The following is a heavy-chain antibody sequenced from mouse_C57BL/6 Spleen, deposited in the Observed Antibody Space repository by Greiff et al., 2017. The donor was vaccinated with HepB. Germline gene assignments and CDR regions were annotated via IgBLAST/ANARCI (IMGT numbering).Heavy chain of an antibody. Sequence: QVQLQQPGAELVKPGASVKLSCKASGYTFTSYWMHWVKQRPGRGLEWIGRIDPNRGGTKYNEKFKSKATLTVDKPSSTAYMQLSSLTSEDSAVYYCARHGSSFWFAYWGQGTLVTVSA. CDR2: IDPNRGGT. D-gene: IGHD1-1*01. CDR3: ARHGSSFWFAY. CDR1: GYTFTSYW. J-gene: IGHJ3*01. V-gene: IGHV1-72*01.